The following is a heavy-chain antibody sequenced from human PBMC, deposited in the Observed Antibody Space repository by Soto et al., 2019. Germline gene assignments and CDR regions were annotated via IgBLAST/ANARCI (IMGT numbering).Heavy chain of an antibody. D-gene: IGHD3-9*01. CDR1: GYRFTSSW. CDR3: ARLPPANYDILTGYYPNYGMDV. CDR2: IDPFDSNV. Sequence: PGESLKISCKASGYRFTSSWINWVRQVPGKGLQWIGRIDPFDSNVKYSPSFRGHVTISADKSISTAYLQWSSLKASDTAMYYCARLPPANYDILTGYYPNYGMDVWGQGTTVTVSS. J-gene: IGHJ6*02. V-gene: IGHV5-10-1*01.